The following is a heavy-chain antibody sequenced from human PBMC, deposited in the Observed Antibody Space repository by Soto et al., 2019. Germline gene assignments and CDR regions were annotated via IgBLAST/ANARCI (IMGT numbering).Heavy chain of an antibody. CDR2: ISYDGTNK. CDR1: GFTFSTYG. J-gene: IGHJ6*02. D-gene: IGHD4-17*01. Sequence: QVQLVESGGGEVQPGRSLTISCVASGFTFSTYGMHWVRQTPGKGLEWVAVISYDGTNKFYSDSVKGRFTISRDNFKNTLTLQMNSLXXDDTAVXSCAXDXXSXGDYDYYCYGMDVWGLGTRVTVSS. V-gene: IGHV3-30*18. CDR3: AXDXXSXGDYDYYCYGMDV.